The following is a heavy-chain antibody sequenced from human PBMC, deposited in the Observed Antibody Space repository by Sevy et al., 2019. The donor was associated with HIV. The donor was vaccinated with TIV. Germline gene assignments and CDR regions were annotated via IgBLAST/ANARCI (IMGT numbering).Heavy chain of an antibody. Sequence: GGSLRLSCAASGFTFSSYGMHWVRQAPGKGLEWVAVISYDGSNKYYADSVKGRFTISRDNSKNTLYLQMNSLRAEDTGVYYCVKDRRGAYYDILTGGGMDVWGQGTTVTVPS. D-gene: IGHD3-9*01. V-gene: IGHV3-30*18. J-gene: IGHJ6*02. CDR2: ISYDGSNK. CDR1: GFTFSSYG. CDR3: VKDRRGAYYDILTGGGMDV.